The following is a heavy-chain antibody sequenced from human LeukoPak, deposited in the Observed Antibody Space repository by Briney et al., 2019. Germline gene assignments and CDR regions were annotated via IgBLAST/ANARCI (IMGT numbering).Heavy chain of an antibody. Sequence: GGSLRLSCAASGFTFSSYSMNWVRQAPGKGLEWVSYISGGSYTIYYADSVKGRITISRDNAKNSLYLQMYSLRAEDTAVYYCARSIAAPDYWGQGTLVTVSS. CDR2: ISGGSYTI. CDR1: GFTFSSYS. V-gene: IGHV3-48*01. CDR3: ARSIAAPDY. D-gene: IGHD6-6*01. J-gene: IGHJ4*02.